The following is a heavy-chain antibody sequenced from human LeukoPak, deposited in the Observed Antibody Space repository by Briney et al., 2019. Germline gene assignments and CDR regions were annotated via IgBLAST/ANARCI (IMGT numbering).Heavy chain of an antibody. CDR3: ARVSRIAAAGTLGY. Sequence: ASVKVSCKASGYTFTSYDINWVRQATGQGLEWMGWMNPNSGITGYAQKLQGRVTMTRNTSISTAYMELSSLRSEDTAVYYCARVSRIAAAGTLGYWGQGTLVTVSS. CDR2: MNPNSGIT. V-gene: IGHV1-8*01. CDR1: GYTFTSYD. D-gene: IGHD6-13*01. J-gene: IGHJ4*02.